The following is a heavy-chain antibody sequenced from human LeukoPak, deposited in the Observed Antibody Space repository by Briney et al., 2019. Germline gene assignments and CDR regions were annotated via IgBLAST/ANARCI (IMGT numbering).Heavy chain of an antibody. V-gene: IGHV1-8*01. CDR1: GYTFTSYD. Sequence: ASVKVSCKASGYTFTSYDINWVRQATGQGLEWMGWMNPNSGNTGYAQKFQGRVTMTRNTSISTAYMELSGLRSEDTAVYYCARPHYGSGDFDYWGQGTLVTVSS. CDR2: MNPNSGNT. CDR3: ARPHYGSGDFDY. J-gene: IGHJ4*02. D-gene: IGHD3-10*01.